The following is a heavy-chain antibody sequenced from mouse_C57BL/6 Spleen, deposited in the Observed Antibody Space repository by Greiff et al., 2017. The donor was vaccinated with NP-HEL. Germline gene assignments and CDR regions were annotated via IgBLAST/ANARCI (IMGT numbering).Heavy chain of an antibody. CDR2: IDPSDSYT. J-gene: IGHJ1*03. Sequence: VQLQQSGAELVKPGASVKLSCKASGYTFTSYWMQWVKQRPGQGLEWIGEIDPSDSYTNYNQKFKGKATLTVDTSSSTAYMQLSSLTSEDSAVYYCARCCYSNSWYFDVWGTGTTVTVSS. D-gene: IGHD2-5*01. CDR3: ARCCYSNSWYFDV. CDR1: GYTFTSYW. V-gene: IGHV1-50*01.